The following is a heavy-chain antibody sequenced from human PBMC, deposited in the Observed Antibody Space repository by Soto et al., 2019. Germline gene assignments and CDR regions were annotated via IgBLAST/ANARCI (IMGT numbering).Heavy chain of an antibody. V-gene: IGHV3-72*01. CDR2: SRNKTKSYTT. CDR3: TRATDWG. D-gene: IGHD1-1*01. J-gene: IGHJ4*02. CDR1: GFSPREGY. Sequence: GGPRISCAGSGFSPREGYMDWVRQAPGKGLEWVGRSRNKTKSYTTDYGASVKGRFTISRDDSKNSLYLQMNSLKTEDTAMYYCTRATDWGWGQGTLVTVSS.